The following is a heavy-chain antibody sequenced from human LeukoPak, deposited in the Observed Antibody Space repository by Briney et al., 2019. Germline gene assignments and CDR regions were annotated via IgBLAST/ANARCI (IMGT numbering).Heavy chain of an antibody. CDR2: INYSGST. J-gene: IGHJ4*02. V-gene: IGHV4-39*01. CDR3: ARARLSIVRGITNFDY. CDR1: GGSISSSSYY. D-gene: IGHD3-10*01. Sequence: SETLSLTCTVSGGSISSSSYYWGWIRQPPRKGLEWIGTINYSGSTFYNPSLKSRVTISVDTSKNQFSLMLNSVTAAGTALYFCARARLSIVRGITNFDYWGQGTVVTVSS.